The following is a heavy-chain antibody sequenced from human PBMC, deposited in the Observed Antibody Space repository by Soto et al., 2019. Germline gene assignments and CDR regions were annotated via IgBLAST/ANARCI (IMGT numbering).Heavy chain of an antibody. CDR3: AKDLRGGYSYGYRAYYFDY. CDR1: GFTFSSYA. J-gene: IGHJ4*02. V-gene: IGHV3-23*01. D-gene: IGHD5-18*01. Sequence: HPGGSLRLSCAASGFTFSSYAMSWVRQAPGKGLEWVSAISGSGGSTYYADSVKGRFTISRDNSKNTLYLQMNSLRAEDTAVYYCAKDLRGGYSYGYRAYYFDYWGQGTLVTVSS. CDR2: ISGSGGST.